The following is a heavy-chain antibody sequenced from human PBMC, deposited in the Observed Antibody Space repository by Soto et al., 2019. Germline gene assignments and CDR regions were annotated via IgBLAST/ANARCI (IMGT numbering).Heavy chain of an antibody. CDR1: GFTCINTG. V-gene: IGHV3-23*01. Sequence: ERTLRLSGAGSGFTCINTGISWVRQPPGQGLEWVSAITGNGDTTYYAVSVKGRFTISRDNSKSTLYLQMNSLRAEDTAVYYCAKIDGYCDYWGQGTLVAVSS. J-gene: IGHJ4*02. D-gene: IGHD3-22*01. CDR3: AKIDGYCDY. CDR2: ITGNGDTT.